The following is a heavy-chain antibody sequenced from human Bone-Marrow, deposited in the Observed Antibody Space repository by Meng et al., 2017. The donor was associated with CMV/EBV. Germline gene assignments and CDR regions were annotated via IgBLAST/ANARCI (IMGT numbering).Heavy chain of an antibody. CDR3: VRYCSNSDCYKGSAEYYQH. CDR2: ISYDGSNK. D-gene: IGHD2-2*02. CDR1: GFTFSSYA. V-gene: IGHV3-30*04. J-gene: IGHJ1*01. Sequence: GGSLRLSCAASGFTFSSYAMHWVRQAPGKGLEWVAVISYDGSNKYYADSVKGRFTISRDNSKNTLYLQMNSLRAEDTAVYYCVRYCSNSDCYKGSAEYYQHWGQGTLVTVSS.